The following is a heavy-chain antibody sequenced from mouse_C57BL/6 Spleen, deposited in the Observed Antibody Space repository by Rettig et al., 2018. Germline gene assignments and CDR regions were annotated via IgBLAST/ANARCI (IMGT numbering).Heavy chain of an antibody. Sequence: KATLTVDKSSSTAYMELRSLTSEDSAVYYCARRDGYYFDYWGQGTTLTVSS. J-gene: IGHJ2*01. D-gene: IGHD2-3*01. CDR3: ARRDGYYFDY. V-gene: IGHV1-26*01.